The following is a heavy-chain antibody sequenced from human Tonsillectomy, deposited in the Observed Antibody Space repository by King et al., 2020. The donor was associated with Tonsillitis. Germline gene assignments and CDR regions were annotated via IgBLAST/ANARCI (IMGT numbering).Heavy chain of an antibody. CDR2: INPNSGVT. J-gene: IGHJ3*01. V-gene: IGHV1-2*02. D-gene: IGHD3-3*01. CDR1: GYTFTDFY. CDR3: ARRGITVFGVFLIDAFDS. Sequence: QLVQSGAAMKRPGASVKVSCTASGYTFTDFYIHWFRQAPGQAPEWMGGINPNSGVTNYGRKFQGRVTVTRDTSTRIVYMELTRLRSDDTAVYYCARRGITVFGVFLIDAFDSWGQGTLVSVSS.